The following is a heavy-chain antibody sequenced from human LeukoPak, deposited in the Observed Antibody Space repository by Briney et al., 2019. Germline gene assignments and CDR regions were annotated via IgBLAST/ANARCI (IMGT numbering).Heavy chain of an antibody. CDR3: ARGAYHYGPGSYYFDY. Sequence: SETLSLTCTVSGVSISSYYWSWIRQPAGKGLEWIGRIYTSGSTNHNPSLKSRVTMSVDKSKNQLSLKLSSVTAADTAMYYCARGAYHYGPGSYYFDYWGQGTLVTVSS. D-gene: IGHD3-10*01. CDR1: GVSISSYY. CDR2: IYTSGST. J-gene: IGHJ4*02. V-gene: IGHV4-4*07.